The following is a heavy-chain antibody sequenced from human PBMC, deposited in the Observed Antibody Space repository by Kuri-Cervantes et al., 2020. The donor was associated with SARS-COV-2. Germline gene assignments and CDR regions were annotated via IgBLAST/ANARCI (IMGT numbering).Heavy chain of an antibody. V-gene: IGHV3-21*05. CDR2: ISSSSSYI. CDR3: ARSGRYYYYMDV. D-gene: IGHD2-8*02. J-gene: IGHJ6*03. Sequence: GESLKISCAASGFTFSSYSMNWVRQAPGKGLEWVSYISSSSSYIYYADSVKGRFTTSRDNAKNSLYLQMNSLRAEDTAVYYCARSGRYYYYMDVWGKGTTVTVSS. CDR1: GFTFSSYS.